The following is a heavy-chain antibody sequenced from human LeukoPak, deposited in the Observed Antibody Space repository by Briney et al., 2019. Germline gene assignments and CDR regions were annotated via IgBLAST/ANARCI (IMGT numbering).Heavy chain of an antibody. CDR1: GFTFSDYY. D-gene: IGHD7-27*01. CDR3: AKDRPNWVPLDY. CDR2: ISGSGGST. J-gene: IGHJ4*02. Sequence: GGSLRLSCAASGFTFSDYYMSWVRQAPGEGLEWVSAISGSGGSTYYADSVKGRFTISRDNSKNTLYLQMNSLRAEDTAVYYCAKDRPNWVPLDYWGQGTLVTVSS. V-gene: IGHV3-23*01.